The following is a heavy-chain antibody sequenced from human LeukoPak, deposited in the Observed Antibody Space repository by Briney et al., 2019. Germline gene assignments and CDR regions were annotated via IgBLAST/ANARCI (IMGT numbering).Heavy chain of an antibody. CDR2: ISGSGDNT. V-gene: IGHV3-23*01. CDR1: GFTFSSYA. J-gene: IGHJ4*02. CDR3: AKGSYYDSSGSFYFDY. Sequence: GGSLRLSCAGSGFTFSSYAMSWVRQAPGKGLEWVSGISGSGDNTYYADSVKGRFTISRDNSKNTLYVQVNSLGTEDTAAYYCAKGSYYDSSGSFYFDYWGQGTLVTVSS. D-gene: IGHD3-22*01.